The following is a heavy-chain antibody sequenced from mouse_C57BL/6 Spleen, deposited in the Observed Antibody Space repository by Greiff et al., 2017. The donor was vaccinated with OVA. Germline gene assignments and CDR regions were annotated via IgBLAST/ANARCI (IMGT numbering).Heavy chain of an antibody. D-gene: IGHD4-1*01. Sequence: QVQLKQSGAELARPGASVKMSCKASGYTFTSYTMHWVKQRPGQGLEWIGYINPSSGYTKYNQKFKDKATLTADKSSSTAYMQLSSLTSEDSAVYYCARGSLGDYFDYWGQGTTLTVSS. CDR3: ARGSLGDYFDY. J-gene: IGHJ2*01. CDR2: INPSSGYT. V-gene: IGHV1-4*01. CDR1: GYTFTSYT.